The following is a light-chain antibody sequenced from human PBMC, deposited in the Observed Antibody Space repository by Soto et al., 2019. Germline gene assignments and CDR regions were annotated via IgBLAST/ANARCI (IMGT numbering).Light chain of an antibody. Sequence: EIVLTKSPGTRSLSPGERATLSCRASQSVSSSYLAWYQQKPGQAPRLLIYGASSRATGIPDRFSGSGSGTDFTLTISRLEPEDVAGYYCQQYGSSPWTFGQGTKV. J-gene: IGKJ1*01. CDR2: GAS. CDR1: QSVSSSY. CDR3: QQYGSSPWT. V-gene: IGKV3-20*01.